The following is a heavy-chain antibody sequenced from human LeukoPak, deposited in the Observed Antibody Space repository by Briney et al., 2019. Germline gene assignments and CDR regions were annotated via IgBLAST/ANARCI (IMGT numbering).Heavy chain of an antibody. CDR2: INPNSGGT. Sequence: ASVKVSCKASGYTFTSYDINWVRQAPEQGLEWMGWINPNSGGTNYAQKFQGWVTMTRDTSISTAYMELNSLKSDDTAMYFCAIYCSSTSCYDPHDFDIWGQGTMVTVSS. CDR1: GYTFTSYD. V-gene: IGHV1-2*04. J-gene: IGHJ3*02. D-gene: IGHD2-2*01. CDR3: AIYCSSTSCYDPHDFDI.